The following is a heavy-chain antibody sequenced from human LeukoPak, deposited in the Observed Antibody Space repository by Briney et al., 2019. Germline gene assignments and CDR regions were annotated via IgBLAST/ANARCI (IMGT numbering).Heavy chain of an antibody. J-gene: IGHJ4*02. CDR1: GYTFTGYY. CDR2: INPNSGGT. V-gene: IGHV1-2*02. Sequence: ASVKVSCKASGYTFTGYYMHWVRQAPGQGLEWMGWINPNSGGTNYAQKFQGRVTMTRDTSISTAYMELSRLRSDDTAVYYCARGHFSTMTTVTPIDYWGQGTLVTVSS. CDR3: ARGHFSTMTTVTPIDY. D-gene: IGHD4-17*01.